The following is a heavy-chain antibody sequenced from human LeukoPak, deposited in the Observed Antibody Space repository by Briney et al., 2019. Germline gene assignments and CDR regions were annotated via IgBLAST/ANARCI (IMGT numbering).Heavy chain of an antibody. CDR1: GYTFTTYY. CDR3: ARDREWELEYYFDY. D-gene: IGHD1-26*01. J-gene: IGHJ4*02. Sequence: ASVKVSCKASGYTFTTYYMHWVRQAPGQGLEWMGIINPSGGSTGYAQKFQGRVTMTRDTSTSTVYMDLSSLRSEDTAVYYCARDREWELEYYFDYWGQGTLVTVSS. V-gene: IGHV1-46*01. CDR2: INPSGGST.